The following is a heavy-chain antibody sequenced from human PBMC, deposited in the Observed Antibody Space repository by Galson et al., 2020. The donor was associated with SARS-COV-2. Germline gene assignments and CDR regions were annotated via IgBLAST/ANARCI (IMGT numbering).Heavy chain of an antibody. Sequence: SETLSLNCTVSGGSISSSSYYWGWIRQPPGKGLEWIGSIYYSGSTYYNPSLKSRVTISVDTSKNQFSLKLSSVTAADTAVYYCAGQLWLRGAFDIWGQGTMVTVSS. D-gene: IGHD5-18*01. CDR3: AGQLWLRGAFDI. J-gene: IGHJ3*02. CDR2: IYYSGST. CDR1: GGSISSSSYY. V-gene: IGHV4-39*01.